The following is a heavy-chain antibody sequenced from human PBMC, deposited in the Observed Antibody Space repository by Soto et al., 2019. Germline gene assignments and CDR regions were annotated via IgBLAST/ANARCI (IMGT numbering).Heavy chain of an antibody. J-gene: IGHJ5*02. CDR3: ARAHIVVAAPRWFDP. CDR2: ISSSGSTI. D-gene: IGHD2-21*01. Sequence: GGSLRLSCAASGFTFSDYYMSWIRQAPGKGLEWVSYISSSGSTIYYADSVKGRFTISRDNAKNSLYLQMNSLRAEDTAVYYCARAHIVVAAPRWFDPWGQGTLVTVSS. CDR1: GFTFSDYY. V-gene: IGHV3-11*01.